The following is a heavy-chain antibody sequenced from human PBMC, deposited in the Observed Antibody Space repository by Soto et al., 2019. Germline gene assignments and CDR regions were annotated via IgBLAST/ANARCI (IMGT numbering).Heavy chain of an antibody. CDR3: ARVPGGGCSGGSCYYYYGMDV. V-gene: IGHV1-3*01. Sequence: ASVKVSCKASGYTFTSYAMHWVRQAPGQRLEWMGWINAGNGNTKYSQKFQGRVTITRDTSASTAYMELSSVTAADTAVYYCARVPGGGCSGGSCYYYYGMDVWGQGTTVTVSS. J-gene: IGHJ6*02. CDR1: GYTFTSYA. D-gene: IGHD2-15*01. CDR2: INAGNGNT.